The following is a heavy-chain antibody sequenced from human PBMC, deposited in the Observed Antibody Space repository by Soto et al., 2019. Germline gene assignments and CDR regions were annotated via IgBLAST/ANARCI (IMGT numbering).Heavy chain of an antibody. CDR2: SYYRGST. CDR3: ATADAIGVVTPLFEY. Sequence: QLQLQESGPGLVKPSETLSLTCTVSGGSISSRSHYWGWIRQSPGKHLEWIGSSYYRGSTHYNPSLQTRVTISVDTSKNQVFLKGFSVTAADTAVYYCATADAIGVVTPLFEYWGQGILVTVSS. J-gene: IGHJ4*02. CDR1: GGSISSRSHY. V-gene: IGHV4-39*01. D-gene: IGHD3-3*01.